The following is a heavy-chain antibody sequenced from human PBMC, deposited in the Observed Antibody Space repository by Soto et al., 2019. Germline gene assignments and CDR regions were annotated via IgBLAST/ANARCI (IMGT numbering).Heavy chain of an antibody. CDR3: ARVGYSSSWKVVY. CDR2: IIPIFGTA. V-gene: IGHV1-69*13. Sequence: SVKVSCKASGGTFSSNAISWVRQAPGQGLEWMGGIIPIFGTANYAQKFQGRVTITADESTSTAYMELSRLRSDDTAVYYCARVGYSSSWKVVYWGQGTLVTGSS. CDR1: GGTFSSNA. D-gene: IGHD6-13*01. J-gene: IGHJ4*02.